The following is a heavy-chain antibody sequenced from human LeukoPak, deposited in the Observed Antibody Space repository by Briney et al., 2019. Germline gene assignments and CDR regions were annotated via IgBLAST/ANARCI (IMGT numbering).Heavy chain of an antibody. CDR2: INTDGGST. V-gene: IGHV3-74*01. CDR1: GFTFGSYW. J-gene: IGHJ4*02. D-gene: IGHD5-24*01. Sequence: GGSLRLSCAASGFTFGSYWMHWVRQAPGKGLVWVSRINTDGGSTTYADSVKGRFTISRDNAKNTLYLQMSSLRVEDTAVYYCARETPRRGETRDGYRWGQGTVVTVSS. CDR3: ARETPRRGETRDGYR.